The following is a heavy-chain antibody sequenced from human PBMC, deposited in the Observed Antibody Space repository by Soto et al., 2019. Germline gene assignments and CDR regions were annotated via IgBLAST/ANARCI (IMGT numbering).Heavy chain of an antibody. CDR3: ARQASSGWYEYGMDV. V-gene: IGHV5-51*01. CDR1: GYSFTSYW. D-gene: IGHD6-19*01. CDR2: IYPGDSDT. Sequence: GESLKISCKGSGYSFTSYWIGWVRQMPGKGLEWMGIIYPGDSDTRYSPSFQGQVTISADKSISTAYLQWSSLKASDTAMYYCARQASSGWYEYGMDVWGQGTTVTVSS. J-gene: IGHJ6*02.